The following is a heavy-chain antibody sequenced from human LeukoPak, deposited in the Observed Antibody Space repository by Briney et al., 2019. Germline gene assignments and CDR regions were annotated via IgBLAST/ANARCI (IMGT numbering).Heavy chain of an antibody. Sequence: GGSLRLSCAASGFTFSSYSMNWVRQAPGKGLEWVSSINSSSSYIYYAYSEKGRFTIARDNDKNSLYLQMTSLRAEDTAVYYCARDQVPAAVLLWFPRGGGHYYYYGMDVWGQGTTVTVSS. CDR3: ARDQVPAAVLLWFPRGGGHYYYYGMDV. V-gene: IGHV3-21*01. J-gene: IGHJ6*02. D-gene: IGHD3-10*01. CDR1: GFTFSSYS. CDR2: INSSSSYI.